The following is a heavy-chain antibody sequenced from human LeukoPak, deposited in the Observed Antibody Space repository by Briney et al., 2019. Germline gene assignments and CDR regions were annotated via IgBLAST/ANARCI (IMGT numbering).Heavy chain of an antibody. CDR3: ARVYCTNGVCYRSLYY. V-gene: IGHV1-2*02. CDR1: GYTFAGYY. CDR2: INPNSGGT. J-gene: IGHJ4*02. D-gene: IGHD2-8*01. Sequence: ASVKVSCKASGYTFAGYYMHWVRQAPGQGLEWMGWINPNSGGTNYAQKFQGRVTMTRDTSISTAYMELSTLRSDDTAVYYCARVYCTNGVCYRSLYYWGQGTLVTVSS.